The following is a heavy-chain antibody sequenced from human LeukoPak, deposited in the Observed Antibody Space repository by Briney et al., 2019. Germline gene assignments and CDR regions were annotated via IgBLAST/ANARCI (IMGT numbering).Heavy chain of an antibody. D-gene: IGHD6-13*01. V-gene: IGHV3-33*01. Sequence: PGRSLRLSCAASGFTFSDYAMHWVRQVPGKGLEWVADIWYDGSNKYHADSVKGRFTISRDNSKNTLYLEMNSLKVEDTAVYYCAREGKAAGTSGWIDPWGQGTLVTVSS. CDR2: IWYDGSNK. CDR3: AREGKAAGTSGWIDP. CDR1: GFTFSDYA. J-gene: IGHJ5*02.